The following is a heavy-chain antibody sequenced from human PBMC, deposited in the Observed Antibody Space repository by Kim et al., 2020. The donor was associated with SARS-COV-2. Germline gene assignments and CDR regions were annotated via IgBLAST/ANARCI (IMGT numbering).Heavy chain of an antibody. CDR3: ARPGVDDDY. V-gene: IGHV4-39*01. Sequence: SETLSLTCTVSGASISSTSYYWGWIRQPPGKGLEWIGSIYYSGSTYYNPSLKSRVTISVDTSKNQFSLKLSSVTAADTAVYYCARPGVDDDYWGQGTLVIVSS. D-gene: IGHD3-3*01. J-gene: IGHJ4*02. CDR2: IYYSGST. CDR1: GASISSTSYY.